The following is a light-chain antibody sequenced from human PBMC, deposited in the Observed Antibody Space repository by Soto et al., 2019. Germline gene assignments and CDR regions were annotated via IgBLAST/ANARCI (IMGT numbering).Light chain of an antibody. CDR1: SSNIGAGYD. J-gene: IGLJ2*01. Sequence: QSVLTQPPSVSGAPGQRVTISCTGSSSNIGAGYDVHWYQQLPGTAPRLLIYANSDRPSGVPDRFSGSKSGTSASLAITGLQAEDEADYYCQSYDNSLSGDVVFGGGTKLTVI. CDR3: QSYDNSLSGDVV. V-gene: IGLV1-40*01. CDR2: ANS.